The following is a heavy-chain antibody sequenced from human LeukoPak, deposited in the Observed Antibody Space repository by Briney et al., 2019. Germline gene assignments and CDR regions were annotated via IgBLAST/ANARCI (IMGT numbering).Heavy chain of an antibody. CDR1: GFTFSGSA. D-gene: IGHD1-1*01. J-gene: IGHJ4*02. CDR3: TRLSGTGTPD. CDR2: IRSKANSYAT. Sequence: GGAPRLSCAASGFTFSGSAMHWVRQASGEGLEWVGRIRSKANSYATAYAASVKGRFTISRDDSKNTAYLQMNSLKTEDTAMYYCTRLSGTGTPDWGQGTLVTVSS. V-gene: IGHV3-73*01.